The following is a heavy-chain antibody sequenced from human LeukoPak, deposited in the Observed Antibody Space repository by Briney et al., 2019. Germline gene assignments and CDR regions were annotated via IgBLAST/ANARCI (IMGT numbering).Heavy chain of an antibody. CDR1: GFTFDDYA. Sequence: PGGSLRLSCAASGFTFDDYAMHWVRQAPGKGLEWVSGISWNSGSIGYADSVKGRFTISRDNAKNSLYLQMNSLRAEDTALYYCAKGPFLPGSGSYYFDYWGQGTLVTVSS. CDR3: AKGPFLPGSGSYYFDY. V-gene: IGHV3-9*01. D-gene: IGHD3-10*01. J-gene: IGHJ4*02. CDR2: ISWNSGSI.